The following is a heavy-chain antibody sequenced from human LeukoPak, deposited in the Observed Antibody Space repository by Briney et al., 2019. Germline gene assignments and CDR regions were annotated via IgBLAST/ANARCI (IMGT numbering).Heavy chain of an antibody. CDR2: IYYSGST. V-gene: IGHV4-31*03. CDR3: ARGGGRGSGSYYKKSVFDY. J-gene: IGHJ4*02. CDR1: GGSISSGGYY. Sequence: SETLSLTCTVSGGSISSGGYYWSWIRQHPGKGLEWIGYIYYSGSTYYNPSLKSRVTISVDTSKNQFSLKLSSVTAADTAVYYCARGGGRGSGSYYKKSVFDYWGQGTLVTVSS. D-gene: IGHD3-10*01.